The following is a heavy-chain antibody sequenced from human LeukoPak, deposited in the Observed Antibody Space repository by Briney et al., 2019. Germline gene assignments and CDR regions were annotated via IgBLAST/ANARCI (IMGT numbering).Heavy chain of an antibody. CDR3: ARMLLNWFDP. D-gene: IGHD3-16*01. CDR1: GFTFSDYY. CDR2: TISSGSTI. J-gene: IGHJ5*02. V-gene: IGHV3-11*04. Sequence: PGGSLRLSCAASGFTFSDYYMSWIRQAPGKGLEWVSYTISSGSTIYYADSVRGRFTISRDNAKNSLYLQMNSLRAEDTAVYYCARMLLNWFDPWGQGTLVTVSS.